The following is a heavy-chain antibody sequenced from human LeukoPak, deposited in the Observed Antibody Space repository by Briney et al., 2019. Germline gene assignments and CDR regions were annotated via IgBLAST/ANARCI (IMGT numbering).Heavy chain of an antibody. V-gene: IGHV1-2*02. Sequence: ASVKVSCKASGYTFTRYYMHWVRQAPGQGLEWMGWINPNSGGTNYAQKFQGRVTMTRDTSISTAYMELSRLRSDDTAVYYCAREGLGIDYLKSQGWFDPWGQGTLVTVSS. J-gene: IGHJ5*02. CDR2: INPNSGGT. CDR3: AREGLGIDYLKSQGWFDP. CDR1: GYTFTRYY. D-gene: IGHD6-13*01.